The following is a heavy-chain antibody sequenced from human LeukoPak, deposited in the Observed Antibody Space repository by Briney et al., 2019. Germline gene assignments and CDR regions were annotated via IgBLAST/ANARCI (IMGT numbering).Heavy chain of an antibody. D-gene: IGHD3-9*01. CDR3: AKGIGRYFDWLDY. CDR1: GFTFSDYY. Sequence: GGSLRLSRAASGFTFSDYYMSWTRQAPGKGLEWVSYISSSGSTIYYADSVKGRFTISRDNAKNSLYLQMNSLRAEDTAVYYCAKGIGRYFDWLDYWGQGTLVTVSS. J-gene: IGHJ4*02. CDR2: ISSSGSTI. V-gene: IGHV3-11*04.